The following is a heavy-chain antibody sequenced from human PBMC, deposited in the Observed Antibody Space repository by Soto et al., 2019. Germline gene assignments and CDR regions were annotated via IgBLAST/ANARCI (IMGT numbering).Heavy chain of an antibody. CDR1: GGSISSGDYY. V-gene: IGHV4-30-4*01. CDR2: IYYSGST. J-gene: IGHJ5*02. CDR3: ASRRSRGRALLFDP. D-gene: IGHD1-26*01. Sequence: QVQLQESGPGLVKPSQTLSLTCTVSGGSISSGDYYWRWIRPPPGKGLEWIGYIYYSGSTYYNPSLKSRVTISVDTSKNQFSLKLSSVTAADTAVYYCASRRSRGRALLFDPWGQGTLVTVSS.